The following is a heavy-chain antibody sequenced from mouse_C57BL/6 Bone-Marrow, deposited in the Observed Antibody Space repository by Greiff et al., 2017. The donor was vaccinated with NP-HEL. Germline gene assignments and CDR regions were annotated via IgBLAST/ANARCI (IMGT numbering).Heavy chain of an antibody. V-gene: IGHV1-80*01. Sequence: VQLQQSGAELVKPGASVKISCKASGYAFSSYWMNWVKQRPGKGLEWIGQIYPGDGDTNYNGKFKGKATLTADKSSSTAYMQLSSLTSEDSAVYFCARWGYYYGLYWYFDVWGTGTTVTVSS. CDR3: ARWGYYYGLYWYFDV. D-gene: IGHD1-1*01. J-gene: IGHJ1*03. CDR1: GYAFSSYW. CDR2: IYPGDGDT.